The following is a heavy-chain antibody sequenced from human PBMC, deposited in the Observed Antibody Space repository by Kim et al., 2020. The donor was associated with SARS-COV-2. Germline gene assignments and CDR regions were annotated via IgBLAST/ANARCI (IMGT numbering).Heavy chain of an antibody. J-gene: IGHJ4*02. CDR3: ARFYSSGWYYFDY. CDR2: MFYSGKT. CDR1: GGSITSSSHY. D-gene: IGHD6-19*01. V-gene: IGHV4-39*01. Sequence: SETLSLTCTVSGGSITSSSHYWGWIRQPPGKGLEWIGSMFYSGKTYYNPSLKSRVTISVDTSKNQFSLNLSSVTAADTAVYYCARFYSSGWYYFDYWGQGTLVTVSS.